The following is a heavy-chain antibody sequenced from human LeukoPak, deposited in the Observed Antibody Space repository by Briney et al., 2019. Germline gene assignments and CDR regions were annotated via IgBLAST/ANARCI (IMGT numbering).Heavy chain of an antibody. D-gene: IGHD4-17*01. CDR3: ARVGDGDYRYYYYMDV. V-gene: IGHV1-2*04. CDR2: INPNTGDT. J-gene: IGHJ6*03. CDR1: GYTFTAYY. Sequence: ASVKVSCKASGYTFTAYYMHWVRQAPGQGLEWLGWINPNTGDTNYAQKFQGWVTMTRDTSINTAYMELRSLRSDDTAVYYCARVGDGDYRYYYYMDVWGKGTTVTVSS.